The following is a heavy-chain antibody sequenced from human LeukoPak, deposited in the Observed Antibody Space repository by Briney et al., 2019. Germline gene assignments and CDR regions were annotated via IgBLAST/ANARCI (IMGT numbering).Heavy chain of an antibody. D-gene: IGHD4-17*01. CDR3: ARQMPWRDDYGDYAYYFDY. J-gene: IGHJ4*02. CDR2: IYYSGST. CDR1: GGSISSYY. V-gene: IGHV4-59*08. Sequence: PSGTLSLTCTVSGGSISSYYWSWIRQPPGKGLEWIGYIYYSGSTNYNPSLKSRVTISVDTSKNQFSLKLSSVTAADTAVYYCARQMPWRDDYGDYAYYFDYWGQGTLVTVSS.